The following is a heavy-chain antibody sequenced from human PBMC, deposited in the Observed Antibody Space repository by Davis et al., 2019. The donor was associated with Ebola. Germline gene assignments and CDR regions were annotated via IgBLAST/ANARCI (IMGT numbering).Heavy chain of an antibody. D-gene: IGHD2-15*01. CDR2: INWNGGST. Sequence: SWFRQPPGKGLEWVSGINWNGGSTGYADSGKGRFTISRDNAKNSLYLQMNSLRAEDTALYYCARIPPCSGGSCYLGYFQHWGQGTLVTVSS. CDR3: ARIPPCSGGSCYLGYFQH. J-gene: IGHJ1*01. V-gene: IGHV3-20*03.